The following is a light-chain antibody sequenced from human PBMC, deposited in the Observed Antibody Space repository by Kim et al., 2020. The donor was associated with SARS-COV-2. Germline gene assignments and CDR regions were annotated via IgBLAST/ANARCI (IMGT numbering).Light chain of an antibody. J-gene: IGLJ2*01. Sequence: PGGTVTLTCDSSTGTVTYHHSPYWFQQKPGQAPRTLIYDTKNKYSWTPARFSGSLLGGKAALTLSGAQPEDEADYYCFLSFNGARVFGGGTRLTVL. V-gene: IGLV7-46*01. CDR2: DTK. CDR1: TGTVTYHHS. CDR3: FLSFNGARV.